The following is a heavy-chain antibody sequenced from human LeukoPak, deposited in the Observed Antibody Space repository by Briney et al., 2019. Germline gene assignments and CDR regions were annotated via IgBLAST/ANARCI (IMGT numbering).Heavy chain of an antibody. CDR2: IYLRDSDT. J-gene: IGHJ4*02. Sequence: GESLKISCKGSGYSFTTYWIGWVRQMPGKGLEWMGIIYLRDSDTTYSPSFQGQVTISADKSISTAYLQWSSLKASDTAMYYCARQPNYYDSSGPGGDWGQGTLVTVSS. CDR1: GYSFTTYW. D-gene: IGHD3-22*01. CDR3: ARQPNYYDSSGPGGD. V-gene: IGHV5-51*01.